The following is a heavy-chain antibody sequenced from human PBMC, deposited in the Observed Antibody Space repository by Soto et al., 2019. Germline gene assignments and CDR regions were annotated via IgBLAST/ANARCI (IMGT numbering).Heavy chain of an antibody. V-gene: IGHV1-69*01. CDR2: IIPIFGTA. D-gene: IGHD6-13*01. Sequence: QVQLVQSGAEVKKPGSSVKVSCKASGGTFSSYAISWVRQAPGQGLEWMGGIIPIFGTANYAQKFQGRVTITADQSTSTAYMELSRLRSEDTAVYYCAGVAAAEPENYYYYYGMDVWGQGTTVTVSS. J-gene: IGHJ6*02. CDR1: GGTFSSYA. CDR3: AGVAAAEPENYYYYYGMDV.